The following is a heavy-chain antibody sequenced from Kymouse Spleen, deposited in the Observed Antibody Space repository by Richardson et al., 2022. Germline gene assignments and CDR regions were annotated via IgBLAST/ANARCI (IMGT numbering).Heavy chain of an antibody. J-gene: IGHJ2*01. D-gene: IGHD6-13*01. CDR3: ARHESSSLYWYFDL. Sequence: QLQLQESGPGLVKPSETLSLTCTVSGGSISSSSYYWGWIRQPPGKGLEWIGSIYYSGSTYYNPSLKSRVTISVDTSKNQFSLKLSSVTAADTAVYYCARHESSSLYWYFDLWGRGTLVTVSS. CDR1: GGSISSSSYY. V-gene: IGHV4-39*01. CDR2: IYYSGST.